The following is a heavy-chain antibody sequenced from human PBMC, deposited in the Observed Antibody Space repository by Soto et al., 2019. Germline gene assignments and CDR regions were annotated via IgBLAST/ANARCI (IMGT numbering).Heavy chain of an antibody. J-gene: IGHJ5*02. D-gene: IGHD3-16*02. CDR2: ISAYNGNT. Sequence: ASVKVSCKASGYTFIGYGISWVRQAPGQGLEWMGWISAYNGNTNYAQKLQGRVTMTTDTSTSTAYMELRSLRSDDTAVYYCARGLRDDYIWGSYRSNWFDPWGQGTLVTVSS. CDR1: GYTFIGYG. CDR3: ARGLRDDYIWGSYRSNWFDP. V-gene: IGHV1-18*01.